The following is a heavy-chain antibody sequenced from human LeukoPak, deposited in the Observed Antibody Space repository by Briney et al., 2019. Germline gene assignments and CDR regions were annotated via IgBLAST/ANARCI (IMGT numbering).Heavy chain of an antibody. V-gene: IGHV3-9*01. CDR3: AKDRSGNYYYGMDV. D-gene: IGHD6-25*01. J-gene: IGHJ6*02. Sequence: QAGGSLRLSCAASGFTFDDYGMSWVRQAPGKGLEWVSGISWNSGSIGYADSVKGRFTISRDNAKNSLYLQMNSLRAEDTALYYCAKDRSGNYYYGMDVWGQGTTVTVSS. CDR2: ISWNSGSI. CDR1: GFTFDDYG.